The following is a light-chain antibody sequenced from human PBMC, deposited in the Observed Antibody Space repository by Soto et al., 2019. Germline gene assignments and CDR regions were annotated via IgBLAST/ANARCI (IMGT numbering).Light chain of an antibody. V-gene: IGLV4-69*01. J-gene: IGLJ3*02. CDR3: QSLGTGIQV. CDR2: INSDGSH. CDR1: SGHSTYA. Sequence: QSVLTQSPSVSAPLGASVKLTCTLSSGHSTYAIAWHQQQPEKGPRFLMKINSDGSHKGDGFFDRFSGSSSGAERHLTISSLQSEDEADYYCQSLGTGIQVFGGGTKVTVL.